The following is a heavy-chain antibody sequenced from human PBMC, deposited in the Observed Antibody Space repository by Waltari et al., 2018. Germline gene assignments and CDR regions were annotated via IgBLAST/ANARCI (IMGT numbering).Heavy chain of an antibody. CDR1: GGSLSGYF. CDR2: VNHDGRA. J-gene: IGHJ2*01. Sequence: QVQLQQWGAGLLKPSETLSLTCAVPGGSLSGYFWSWIRQPPGKGLEWFGQVNHDGRATYNPSREGRVTISVDTSKNRFSLRLTSATAADTAVYYCARGGIAATGDWYFGLWGRGTLVTVSS. V-gene: IGHV4-34*01. CDR3: ARGGIAATGDWYFGL. D-gene: IGHD6-13*01.